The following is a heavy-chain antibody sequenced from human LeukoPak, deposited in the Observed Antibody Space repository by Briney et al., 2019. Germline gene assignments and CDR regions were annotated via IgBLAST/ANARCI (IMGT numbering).Heavy chain of an antibody. V-gene: IGHV3-23*01. J-gene: IGHJ4*02. CDR3: ARHPNSSHRIPRYFDY. CDR2: ISGSGGST. D-gene: IGHD2-2*01. Sequence: PGGSLRLSCAASGFTFDDYAMHWVRQAPGKGLERVSAISGSGGSTYYADSVKGRFTISRDNSKNTLYLQMNSLRAEDTAVYYCARHPNSSHRIPRYFDYWGQGTLVTVSS. CDR1: GFTFDDYA.